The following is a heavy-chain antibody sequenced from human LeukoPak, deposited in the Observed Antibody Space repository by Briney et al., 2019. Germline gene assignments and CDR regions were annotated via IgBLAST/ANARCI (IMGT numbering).Heavy chain of an antibody. CDR2: INPGGGST. D-gene: IGHD3-9*01. V-gene: IGHV1-46*01. CDR3: ARELAWSVGVLRYFDWPETNGGYYYYMDV. J-gene: IGHJ6*03. Sequence: GASVKVSCKASGYTFTSYYMYWVRQAPGQGLEWMGLINPGGGSTNYAQKFQGRVTVTRDMSTSTVYMELSSLRSADTAVYYCARELAWSVGVLRYFDWPETNGGYYYYMDVWGKGTTVTVSS. CDR1: GYTFTSYY.